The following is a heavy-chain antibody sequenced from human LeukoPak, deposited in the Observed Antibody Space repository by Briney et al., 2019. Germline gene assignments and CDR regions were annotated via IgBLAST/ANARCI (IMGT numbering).Heavy chain of an antibody. J-gene: IGHJ6*02. CDR2: ISSSSSYI. CDR1: GFTFSSYS. Sequence: GGSLRLSCAASGFTFSSYSMNWARQALGKGLEWVSSISSSSSYIYYADSVKGRFTISRDNAKNSLYLQMNSLRAEDTAVYYCARGFKAAAGPGMDVRGQGTTVTVSS. V-gene: IGHV3-21*01. D-gene: IGHD6-13*01. CDR3: ARGFKAAAGPGMDV.